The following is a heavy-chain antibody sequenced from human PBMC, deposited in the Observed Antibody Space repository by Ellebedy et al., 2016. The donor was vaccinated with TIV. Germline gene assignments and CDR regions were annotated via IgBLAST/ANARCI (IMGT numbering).Heavy chain of an antibody. CDR2: INNSGIT. CDR3: AGRASGSIDY. Sequence: GSLRLXXAVFGGSFSGYSWTWIRQPPGKGLEWIGEINNSGITNYNPSLKSRVTMSVYTSRKQFSLKLRSVTAADTAVYYCAGRASGSIDYWGQGTLVTVSS. D-gene: IGHD3-3*01. CDR1: GGSFSGYS. V-gene: IGHV4-34*01. J-gene: IGHJ4*02.